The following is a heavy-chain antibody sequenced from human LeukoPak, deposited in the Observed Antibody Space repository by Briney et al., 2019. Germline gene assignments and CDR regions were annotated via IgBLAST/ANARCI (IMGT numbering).Heavy chain of an antibody. CDR2: LSAYNGNT. J-gene: IGHJ4*02. D-gene: IGHD3-22*01. Sequence: ASVKVSCKASGYIFISYGISWVRQAPGQGLEWMGWLSAYNGNTKYAQKLQGRVTMTTDTSTSTAYMELRSLRSDDTAVYYCARDVRGIVGMDYFDYWGQGTLVTVSS. CDR1: GYIFISYG. V-gene: IGHV1-18*01. CDR3: ARDVRGIVGMDYFDY.